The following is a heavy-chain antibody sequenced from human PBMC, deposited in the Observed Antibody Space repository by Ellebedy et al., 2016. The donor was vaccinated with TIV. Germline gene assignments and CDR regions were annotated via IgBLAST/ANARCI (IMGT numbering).Heavy chain of an antibody. Sequence: AASVKVSCKASGYTFTSYGISWVRQAPGQGLEWMGWISAYNGNTNYAQKLQGRVTMTTDTSTSTAYMELRSLRSDDTSVYYCARDYTSSWRYYYYGMEFWGQGTTVTVSS. J-gene: IGHJ6*02. CDR2: ISAYNGNT. V-gene: IGHV1-18*01. CDR3: ARDYTSSWRYYYYGMEF. D-gene: IGHD6-13*01. CDR1: GYTFTSYG.